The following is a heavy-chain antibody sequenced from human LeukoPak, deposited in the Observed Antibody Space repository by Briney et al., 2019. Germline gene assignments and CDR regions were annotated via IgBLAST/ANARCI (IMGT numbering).Heavy chain of an antibody. CDR2: ISWNSDDI. CDR3: VKAQRGANTWNYFDS. J-gene: IGHJ5*01. D-gene: IGHD1-7*01. CDR1: GFVFDDYA. Sequence: PGGSLRLSCEVSGFVFDDYAMHWVRQSPGKGLEWVSGISWNSDDIDYADSVKGRFTISRDNARNSRYLQMKSLRPEDTAFYYCVKAQRGANTWNYFDSWGQGTLVTVSS. V-gene: IGHV3-9*01.